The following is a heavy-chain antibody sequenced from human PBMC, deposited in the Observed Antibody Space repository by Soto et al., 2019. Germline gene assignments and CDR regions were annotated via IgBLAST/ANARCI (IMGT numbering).Heavy chain of an antibody. D-gene: IGHD3-3*01. J-gene: IGHJ4*02. CDR2: ISWDGSNR. CDR3: AKDISRGPTKNYDFWSGPDY. Sequence: GSLRLSCAASGFTFDEYAMHWVRQPPGKGLEWVSLISWDGSNRYYADSVQGRFTISRDNSKYSLYLEMNSLRPEDTALYYCAKDISRGPTKNYDFWSGPDYWGQGTLVTVSS. CDR1: GFTFDEYA. V-gene: IGHV3-43D*04.